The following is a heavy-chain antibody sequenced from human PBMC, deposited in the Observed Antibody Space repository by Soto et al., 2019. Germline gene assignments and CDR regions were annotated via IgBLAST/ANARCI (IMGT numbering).Heavy chain of an antibody. D-gene: IGHD6-13*01. CDR2: ISPNSGGT. J-gene: IGHJ3*02. V-gene: IGHV1-2*02. Sequence: ASVKVSCKASGYTFTVYYMHWVRQAPGQGLEWMGWISPNSGGTFAAQKFQGRVTMTRDTSVNMAYMELTSLKSDDTAVYYCARQRKGAAAGPVNAFDIWDQGTMVTVS. CDR3: ARQRKGAAAGPVNAFDI. CDR1: GYTFTVYY.